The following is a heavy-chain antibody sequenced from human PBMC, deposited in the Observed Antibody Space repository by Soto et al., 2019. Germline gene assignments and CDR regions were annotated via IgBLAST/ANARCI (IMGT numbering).Heavy chain of an antibody. D-gene: IGHD2-8*01. CDR2: ISGSGGST. CDR1: GFIFSIYE. CDR3: ANRFNGPFDY. Sequence: GGSLRLSCVGSGFIFSIYEMNWVRQAPGKGLEWVSAISGSGGSTYYADSVKGRFTISRDNSKNTLYLQMNSLRAEDTAVYYCANRFNGPFDYWGQGTLVTVSS. J-gene: IGHJ4*02. V-gene: IGHV3-23*01.